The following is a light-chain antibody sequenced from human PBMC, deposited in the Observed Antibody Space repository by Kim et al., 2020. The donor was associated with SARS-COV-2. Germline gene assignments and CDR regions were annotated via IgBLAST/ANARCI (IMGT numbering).Light chain of an antibody. CDR3: QKYNSAPWT. V-gene: IGKV1-27*01. CDR1: QDIANS. Sequence: SSVGDRVTSTGRASQDIANSLAWYQQKPGKVPQVLIYAASTLQSGVPSRFSGSGSGTEFTLTIGSLQTEDVATYYCQKYNSAPWTFGPGTKVDIK. CDR2: AAS. J-gene: IGKJ1*01.